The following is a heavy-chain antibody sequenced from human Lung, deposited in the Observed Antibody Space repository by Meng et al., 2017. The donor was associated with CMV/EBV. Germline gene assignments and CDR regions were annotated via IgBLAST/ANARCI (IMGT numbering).Heavy chain of an antibody. Sequence: SVNVSCLXXLFSFISYAISWVRQAPGQGLEWMGGIIPIFGTANYAQKFQGRVTITTDESKSTAYMELSSLRSEDTAVYYCAREGGCSSTSCYYYYGMDVWGQGTTVTVSS. CDR2: IIPIFGTA. D-gene: IGHD2-2*01. CDR1: LFSFISYA. CDR3: AREGGCSSTSCYYYYGMDV. J-gene: IGHJ6*02. V-gene: IGHV1-69*05.